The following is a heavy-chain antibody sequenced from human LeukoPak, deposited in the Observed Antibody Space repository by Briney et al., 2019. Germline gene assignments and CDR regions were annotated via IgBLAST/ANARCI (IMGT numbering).Heavy chain of an antibody. D-gene: IGHD6-6*01. CDR1: GFXVSSNY. J-gene: IGHJ5*02. V-gene: IGHV3-66*01. CDR3: ARGVIASRQYWLDP. Sequence: GGSLRLSCAVSGFXVSSNYMSWVRQAPGKGLEWVSVIYGGGTTYYADSVEGRFTISRDNSKNTLFLQMNSLRVDDTAVYYCARGVIASRQYWLDPWGQGTLVTVSS. CDR2: IYGGGTT.